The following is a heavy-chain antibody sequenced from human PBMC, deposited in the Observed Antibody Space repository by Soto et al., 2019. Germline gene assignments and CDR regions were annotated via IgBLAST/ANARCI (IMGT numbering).Heavy chain of an antibody. Sequence: NPSETLSLTCAVYGESFSGYYLSWFCQPPGKGLEWIGEINHSGSTNYNPSLKSRVTISVDTSKNQFSLKLSSVTAADTAVYYCARVPIIVVVPAAMLNQWSPHYYYYGMDVWGQGTTVTVSS. D-gene: IGHD2-2*01. CDR3: ARVPIIVVVPAAMLNQWSPHYYYYGMDV. J-gene: IGHJ6*02. CDR2: INHSGST. V-gene: IGHV4-34*01. CDR1: GESFSGYY.